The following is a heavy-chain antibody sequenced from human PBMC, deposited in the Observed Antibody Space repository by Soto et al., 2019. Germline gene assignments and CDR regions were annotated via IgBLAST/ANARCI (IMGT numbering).Heavy chain of an antibody. Sequence: QVQLVESGGGVVQPGRSLRLSCAASGFTFSSYAMHWVRQAPGKGLEWVAVISYDGSNKYYADSVKGRFTISRDNSKNTLYLQMNSLRAEDTAVYYCAREPIPPGYYYGMDVWGQGTTVTVSS. V-gene: IGHV3-30-3*01. CDR1: GFTFSSYA. CDR2: ISYDGSNK. J-gene: IGHJ6*02. CDR3: AREPIPPGYYYGMDV.